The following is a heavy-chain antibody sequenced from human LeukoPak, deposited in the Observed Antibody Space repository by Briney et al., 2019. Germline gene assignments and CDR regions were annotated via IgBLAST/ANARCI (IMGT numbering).Heavy chain of an antibody. CDR3: ARDSPPWGGSSGAFDI. CDR2: IYSGGST. CDR1: GFTVSSNY. V-gene: IGHV3-53*04. D-gene: IGHD6-6*01. Sequence: GGSLRLSCAASGFTVSSNYMSWVRQAPGKGLEWVSVIYSGGSTYYADSVKGRFTISRHNSKNTLYLQMNSLRAEDTAVYYCARDSPPWGGSSGAFDIWGQGTMVTVSS. J-gene: IGHJ3*02.